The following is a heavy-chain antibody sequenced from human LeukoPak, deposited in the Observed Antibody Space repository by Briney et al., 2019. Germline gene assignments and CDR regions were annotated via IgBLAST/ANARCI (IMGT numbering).Heavy chain of an antibody. J-gene: IGHJ3*02. D-gene: IGHD3-3*01. CDR2: TSPSGGTI. Sequence: GSLRLSCAASGFTFSDYYMSWIRQAPETGLEWLSYTSPSGGTIYYTDSVKGRFTMSRDNAQNALYLEMSSLRAEDTAVYYCAREKKTEWTTGAFDMWGQGTMVIVSS. CDR3: AREKKTEWTTGAFDM. CDR1: GFTFSDYY. V-gene: IGHV3-11*01.